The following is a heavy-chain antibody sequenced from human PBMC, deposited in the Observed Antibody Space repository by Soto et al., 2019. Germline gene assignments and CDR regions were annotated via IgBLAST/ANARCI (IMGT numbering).Heavy chain of an antibody. Sequence: QLQLQESGPGLVKPSETLSLTCTVSGGSISSSSYYWGWIRQPPGKGLEWIGSIYYSGRTYYNPSLKSRATISADTSKTQFSVTLRVVTSADTAVYYCARHNTAGDYFDYWCQGTLVTVSS. CDR2: IYYSGRT. CDR3: ARHNTAGDYFDY. D-gene: IGHD3-10*01. CDR1: GGSISSSSYY. J-gene: IGHJ4*02. V-gene: IGHV4-39*01.